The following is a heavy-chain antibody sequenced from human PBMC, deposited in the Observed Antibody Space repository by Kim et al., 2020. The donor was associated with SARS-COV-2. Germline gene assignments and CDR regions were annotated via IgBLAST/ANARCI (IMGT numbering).Heavy chain of an antibody. CDR2: IYTSGST. Sequence: SETLSLTCTVSGGSISSGSYYWSWIRQPAGKGLEWIGRIYTSGSTNYNPSLKSRVTISVDTSKNQFSLKLSSVTAADTAVYYCARSYGYYYDSSGYWDVFDIWGQGTMVTVSS. J-gene: IGHJ3*02. V-gene: IGHV4-61*02. D-gene: IGHD3-22*01. CDR3: ARSYGYYYDSSGYWDVFDI. CDR1: GGSISSGSYY.